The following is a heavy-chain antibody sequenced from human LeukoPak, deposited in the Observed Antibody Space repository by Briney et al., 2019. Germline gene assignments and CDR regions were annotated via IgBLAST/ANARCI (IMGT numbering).Heavy chain of an antibody. V-gene: IGHV1-2*02. CDR2: INPNGGGT. Sequence: EASVKVSCKASGYMFSGHGISWVRQAPGQGLEWMGWINPNGGGTIYAQKFQGRVTVTRDTSFSTAYMELRSLRSDDTAVYYCARGPIYASSGYYVDYWGQGTLVTVSS. CDR3: ARGPIYASSGYYVDY. D-gene: IGHD3-22*01. J-gene: IGHJ4*02. CDR1: GYMFSGHG.